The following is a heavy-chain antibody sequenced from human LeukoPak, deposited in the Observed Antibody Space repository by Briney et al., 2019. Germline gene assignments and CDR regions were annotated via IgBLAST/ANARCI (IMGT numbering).Heavy chain of an antibody. J-gene: IGHJ4*02. Sequence: PSETLSLTCTVSGGSISSYYWSWIWQPPGKGLEWIGYIYYSGSTNYNPSLKSRVTISVDTSKNQFSLKLSSVTAADTAVYYCASRPRAALDYWGQGTLVTVSS. CDR2: IYYSGST. CDR3: ASRPRAALDY. V-gene: IGHV4-59*01. D-gene: IGHD3-10*01. CDR1: GGSISSYY.